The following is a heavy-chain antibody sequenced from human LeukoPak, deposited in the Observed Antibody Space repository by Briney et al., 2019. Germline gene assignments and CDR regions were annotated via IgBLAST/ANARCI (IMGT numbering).Heavy chain of an antibody. CDR3: ARGWKRGGILYHTKSYYFDY. D-gene: IGHD2-8*01. CDR2: MNPNSGNT. Sequence: ASVKVSCKASGYTFTSYDINWVRQATGQGLEWMGWMNPNSGNTGYAQKFQGRVTITRNTSISTAYMELCSLRSEDTAVYYCARGWKRGGILYHTKSYYFDYWGQGTLVTVSS. V-gene: IGHV1-8*03. J-gene: IGHJ4*02. CDR1: GYTFTSYD.